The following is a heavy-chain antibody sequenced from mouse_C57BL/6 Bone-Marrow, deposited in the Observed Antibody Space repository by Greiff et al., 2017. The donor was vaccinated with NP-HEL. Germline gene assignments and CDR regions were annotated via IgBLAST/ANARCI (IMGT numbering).Heavy chain of an antibody. CDR3: ARRRRGDFDY. CDR2: LYPGSGST. J-gene: IGHJ2*01. V-gene: IGHV1-55*01. CDR1: GYTFTSYW. Sequence: VQLQQPGAELVKPGASVKMSCKASGYTFTSYWITWVKQRPGQGLEWIGDLYPGSGSTNYNEKFKSKATLTVDTSSSTAYMHLSSLTSEDSAVYYCARRRRGDFDYWGQGTTLTVSS.